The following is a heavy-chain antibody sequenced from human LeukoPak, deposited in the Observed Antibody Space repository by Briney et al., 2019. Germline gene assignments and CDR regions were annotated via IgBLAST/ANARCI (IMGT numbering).Heavy chain of an antibody. Sequence: GVSLRLSCAASGFTFSSYSMNWVRQAPGKGLEWVSSISSSSSYIYYADSVKGRFTISRDNAKNSLYLQMNSLRAEDTAVYYCARFPHCSSTSLTGWGQGTLVTVSS. CDR3: ARFPHCSSTSLTG. CDR2: ISSSSSYI. J-gene: IGHJ4*02. V-gene: IGHV3-21*01. CDR1: GFTFSSYS. D-gene: IGHD2-2*01.